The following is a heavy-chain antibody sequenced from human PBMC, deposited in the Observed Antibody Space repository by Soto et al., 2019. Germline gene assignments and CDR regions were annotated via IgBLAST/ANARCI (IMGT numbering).Heavy chain of an antibody. CDR3: AKRSPYSTGWYSPIFDY. CDR2: ISESGGST. V-gene: IGHV3-23*01. J-gene: IGHJ4*02. Sequence: PVGSLRLSCAASGFSFSDYAMTWVRQAPGKGLEWVSVISESGGSTHYAESVRGRFTISRDNSENTLYLRMNSLRDDDTAVYFCAKRSPYSTGWYSPIFDYWGQGALVTVSS. D-gene: IGHD6-13*01. CDR1: GFSFSDYA.